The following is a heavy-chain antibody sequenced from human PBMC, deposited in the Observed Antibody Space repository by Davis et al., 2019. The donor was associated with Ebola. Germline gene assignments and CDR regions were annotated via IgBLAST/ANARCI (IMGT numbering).Heavy chain of an antibody. J-gene: IGHJ4*02. CDR1: GFTVSSNY. V-gene: IGHV3-66*01. CDR2: IYSGGRT. D-gene: IGHD3-10*01. Sequence: GESLKISCAASGFTVSSNYMSWVRQAPGKGLEWASVIYSGGRTYYADSVKGRFTISRDNSKNTLYLQMNSLRAEDTAVYYCAKNPGDYWGQGTLVTVSS. CDR3: AKNPGDY.